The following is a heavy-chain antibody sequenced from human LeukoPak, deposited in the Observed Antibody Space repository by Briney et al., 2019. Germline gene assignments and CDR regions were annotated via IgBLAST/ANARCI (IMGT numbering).Heavy chain of an antibody. V-gene: IGHV4-34*01. D-gene: IGHD4-17*01. CDR3: VRFTTATFSFDY. Sequence: SETLSLTCAVYGASFDAYYWSWIRQTPGKGLEWIGEINQSGTANYNPSLKSRVTLSVDTSKNQFSLKLNSVTAADTAVYYCVRFTTATFSFDYWGQGALVTVSS. CDR1: GASFDAYY. J-gene: IGHJ4*02. CDR2: INQSGTA.